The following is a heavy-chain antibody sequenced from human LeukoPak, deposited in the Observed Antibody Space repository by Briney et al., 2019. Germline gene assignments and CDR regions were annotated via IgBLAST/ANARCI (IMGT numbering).Heavy chain of an antibody. Sequence: GGSLRLSCAASGFTFSNAWMNWVRQAPGKGLEWVTAISGNGGSTYYADSVRGRFSISRDNSKNTLFLQMNSPTAEDTGVYYCAKARSAVVEAATNYWGQGTRVTVSS. J-gene: IGHJ4*02. D-gene: IGHD2-15*01. CDR2: ISGNGGST. CDR1: GFTFSNAW. CDR3: AKARSAVVEAATNY. V-gene: IGHV3-23*01.